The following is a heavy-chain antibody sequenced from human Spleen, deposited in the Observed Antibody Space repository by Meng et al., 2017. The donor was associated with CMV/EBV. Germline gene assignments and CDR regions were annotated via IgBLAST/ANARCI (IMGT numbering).Heavy chain of an antibody. D-gene: IGHD2-2*02. CDR3: ARDGCTSTSCDRALYGMDV. Sequence: GGSLRLSCAASGFTFSSYWMSWVRQAPGKGLEWVSLTYIGGSTYYADSVKGRFTISRDISKNTVYPQMNSLRAEDTAVYYCARDGCTSTSCDRALYGMDVWGQGTTVTVSS. V-gene: IGHV3-53*01. CDR1: GFTFSSYW. J-gene: IGHJ6*02. CDR2: TYIGGST.